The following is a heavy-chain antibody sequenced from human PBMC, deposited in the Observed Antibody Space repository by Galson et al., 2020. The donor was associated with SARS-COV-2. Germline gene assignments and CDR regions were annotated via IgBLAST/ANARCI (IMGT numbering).Heavy chain of an antibody. CDR3: VSVANLWLGGLDY. D-gene: IGHD3-22*01. V-gene: IGHV4-59*08. CDR1: GGSISSPY. Sequence: SETLSLTCTVPGGSISSPYWSCARQAPGKGLEWIGPIYYTGNTNYNHSLKSRVTTSLDTSMNQSSRKLCSVTATGTAVYFCVSVANLWLGGLDYWGQGAVVTGSS. CDR2: IYYTGNT. J-gene: IGHJ4*02.